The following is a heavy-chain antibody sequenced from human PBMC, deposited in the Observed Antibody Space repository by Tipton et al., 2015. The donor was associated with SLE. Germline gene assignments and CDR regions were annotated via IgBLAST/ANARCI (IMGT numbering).Heavy chain of an antibody. V-gene: IGHV3-21*01. CDR3: ATSAAYKLEAFDI. Sequence: SLRLSCAASGFTFSSYSMNWVRQAPGKGLEWVSSISSSSSYIYYADSVKGRFTISRDNAKNSLYLQMNSLRAEDTAVYYCATSAAYKLEAFDIWGQGAMVTVSS. CDR2: ISSSSSYI. J-gene: IGHJ3*02. D-gene: IGHD6-25*01. CDR1: GFTFSSYS.